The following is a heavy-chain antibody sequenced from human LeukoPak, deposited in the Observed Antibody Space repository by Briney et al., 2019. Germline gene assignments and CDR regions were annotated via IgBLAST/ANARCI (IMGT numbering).Heavy chain of an antibody. CDR1: GGSISSGSYY. V-gene: IGHV4-61*02. CDR3: ARVSSGWYGIFDY. D-gene: IGHD6-19*01. J-gene: IGHJ4*02. CDR2: IYTSGST. Sequence: SQTLSLTCTVSGGSISSGSYYWSWIRQPAGKGLEWIGRIYTSGSTNYNPSLKSRVTISVDTSKNQFSLKLSSVTAADTAVYYCARVSSGWYGIFDYRGQGTLVTVSS.